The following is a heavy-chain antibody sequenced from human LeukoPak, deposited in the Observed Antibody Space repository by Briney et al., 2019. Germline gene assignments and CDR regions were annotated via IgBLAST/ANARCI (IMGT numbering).Heavy chain of an antibody. CDR3: AREPSGTLDY. CDR2: IHHSGST. J-gene: IGHJ4*02. D-gene: IGHD1-26*01. Sequence: SETLSLTCTVSGYSISGGYYWGWIRQPPGKGLEWIESIHHSGSTYYNPSLKSRVTISVDTSKNQFSLKLSSVTAADTAVYYCAREPSGTLDYWGQGTLVTVSS. CDR1: GYSISGGYY. V-gene: IGHV4-38-2*02.